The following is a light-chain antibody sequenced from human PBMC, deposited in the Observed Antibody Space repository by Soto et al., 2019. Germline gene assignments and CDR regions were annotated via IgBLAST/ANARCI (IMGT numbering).Light chain of an antibody. CDR1: SSNIGGGYD. CDR3: QSYDMSLSGSV. Sequence: QYVLTQAPSVSGAPGQRVTISCTGSSSNIGGGYDVHWYQQLPGTAPKLLIHGNSNRPSGVPDRFSGSKSGTSASLAITVLEAEDEADYYYQSYDMSLSGSVFGTGTKLTVL. CDR2: GNS. J-gene: IGLJ1*01. V-gene: IGLV1-40*01.